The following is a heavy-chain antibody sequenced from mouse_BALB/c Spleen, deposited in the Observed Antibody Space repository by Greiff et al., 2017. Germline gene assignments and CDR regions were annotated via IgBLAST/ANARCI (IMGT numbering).Heavy chain of an antibody. D-gene: IGHD2-14*01. CDR2: ISYSGST. Sequence: EVQLQQSGPGLVKPSQSLSLTCTVTGYSITSDYAWNWIRQFPGNKLEWMGYISYSGSTSYNPSLKSRISITRDTSKNQFFLQLNSVTTEDTATYYCAKGYEGYWGQGTTLTVSS. CDR3: AKGYEGY. CDR1: GYSITSDYA. J-gene: IGHJ2*01. V-gene: IGHV3-2*02.